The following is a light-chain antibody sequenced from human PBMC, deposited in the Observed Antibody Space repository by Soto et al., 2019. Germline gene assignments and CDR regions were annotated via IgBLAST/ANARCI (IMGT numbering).Light chain of an antibody. CDR1: SSDIGGYKY. Sequence: QSVLTQPASVSGSPGQSLTISCTGSSSDIGGYKYVSWYQPHPGKVPKLILYEFNYRPSGISTRFSGSKFDNSASLTISGLQADDEADYYCFSFTNRGTLVCGTGTKLTVL. J-gene: IGLJ1*01. CDR3: FSFTNRGTLV. V-gene: IGLV2-14*01. CDR2: EFN.